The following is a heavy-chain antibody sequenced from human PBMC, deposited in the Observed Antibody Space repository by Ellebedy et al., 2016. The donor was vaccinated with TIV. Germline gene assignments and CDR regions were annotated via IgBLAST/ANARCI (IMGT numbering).Heavy chain of an antibody. D-gene: IGHD6-25*01. V-gene: IGHV5-51*01. CDR2: IYPGDSDT. Sequence: GESLKISCKASGYIFTNYWIGWVRQMPGKGLEWMGIIYPGDSDTKYTSSFHGQVTISADKSITTAYLQWGSLKASDTAIYYCSRLDGVAAAPPGNFWGQGTTVTVSS. CDR3: SRLDGVAAAPPGNF. J-gene: IGHJ6*02. CDR1: GYIFTNYW.